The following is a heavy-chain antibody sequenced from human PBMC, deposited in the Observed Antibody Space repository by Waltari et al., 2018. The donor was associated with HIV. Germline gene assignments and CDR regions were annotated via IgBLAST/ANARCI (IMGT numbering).Heavy chain of an antibody. CDR2: ISGSGSST. CDR3: AKVPQYISSSIYYYGMDV. J-gene: IGHJ6*02. V-gene: IGHV3-23*01. CDR1: GFPFCHHA. D-gene: IGHD6-6*01. Sequence: VQVFVAGGGVVTPGGSLELLLAAAGFPFCHHAPVRGRQAPGKGLEWVSSISGSGSSTYYADSIEGRFTISRDNSKNTLYLQMNSLRAEDTAAYYCAKVPQYISSSIYYYGMDVWGQGTTVTVSS.